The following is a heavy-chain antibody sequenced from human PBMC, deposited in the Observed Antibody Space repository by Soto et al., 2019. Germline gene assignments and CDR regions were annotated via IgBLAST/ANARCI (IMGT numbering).Heavy chain of an antibody. V-gene: IGHV1-69*13. CDR3: ASILELRLWDYYYYYGMDV. D-gene: IGHD1-7*01. J-gene: IGHJ6*02. CDR1: GGTFSSYA. Sequence: SVKVSCKASGGTFSSYAISWLRQAPGQGLEWMGGIIPIFGTANYAQKFQGRVTITADESTSTAYMELSSLRSEDTAVYYCASILELRLWDYYYYYGMDVWGQGTTVTVS. CDR2: IIPIFGTA.